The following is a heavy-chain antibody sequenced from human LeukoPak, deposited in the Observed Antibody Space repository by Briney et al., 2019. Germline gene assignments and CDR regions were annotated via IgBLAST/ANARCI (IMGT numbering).Heavy chain of an antibody. Sequence: SVKVSCKASGFTFTSSAMQWVRQARGQSLEWIGWIVVGSGNTNYAQKFQERVTITRDMSTSTAYMELSSLRSEDTAVYYCAADLTRANWFDPWGQGTLVTVSS. CDR1: GFTFTSSA. J-gene: IGHJ5*02. D-gene: IGHD3-9*01. V-gene: IGHV1-58*02. CDR3: AADLTRANWFDP. CDR2: IVVGSGNT.